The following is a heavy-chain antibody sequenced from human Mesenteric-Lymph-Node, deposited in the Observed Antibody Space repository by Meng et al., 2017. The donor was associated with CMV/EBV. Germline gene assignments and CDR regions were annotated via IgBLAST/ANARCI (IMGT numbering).Heavy chain of an antibody. D-gene: IGHD1-26*01. J-gene: IGHJ6*02. CDR2: IYSDDSR. Sequence: GGSLRLSCAPSGFTVSGDYVTWVRQAPGKGLEWVSVIYSDDSRYYVESVKGRFTVSRDNSRTTLYLQMNSLRTEDTAVYYCARWVRGGGMDVWGQGTTVTVSS. CDR3: ARWVRGGGMDV. V-gene: IGHV3-66*02. CDR1: GFTVSGDY.